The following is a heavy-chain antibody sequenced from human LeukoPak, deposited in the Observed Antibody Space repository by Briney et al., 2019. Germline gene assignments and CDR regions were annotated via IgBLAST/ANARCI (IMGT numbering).Heavy chain of an antibody. CDR2: IIPIFGTA. J-gene: IGHJ6*03. V-gene: IGHV1-69*05. D-gene: IGHD5-12*01. Sequence: SVKVSCKASGGTLSSYAISWLRQAPGQGLEWMGGIIPIFGTANYAQKFQGRVTITTDASTSTAYMELSSLRSEDTAVYYCARGEGSGDERDYYYYYMDVWGKGTTVTVSS. CDR3: ARGEGSGDERDYYYYYMDV. CDR1: GGTLSSYA.